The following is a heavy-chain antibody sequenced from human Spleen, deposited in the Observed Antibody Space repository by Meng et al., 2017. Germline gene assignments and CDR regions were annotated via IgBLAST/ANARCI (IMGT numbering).Heavy chain of an antibody. V-gene: IGHV7-4-1*02. CDR2: VHTNTGNP. CDR1: GYSFNTYA. J-gene: IGHJ4*02. Sequence: QLQLLQPGSALKKPGASEKVSCTASGYSFNTYAMNRVRQAPGQGLEWMGWVHTNTGNPTYAQSFKGRFVFSLDTSVTTAYMEISSLKAADTAMYYCARDGTSAYNSGWPTLYWGQGTLVTVSS. D-gene: IGHD6-19*01. CDR3: ARDGTSAYNSGWPTLY.